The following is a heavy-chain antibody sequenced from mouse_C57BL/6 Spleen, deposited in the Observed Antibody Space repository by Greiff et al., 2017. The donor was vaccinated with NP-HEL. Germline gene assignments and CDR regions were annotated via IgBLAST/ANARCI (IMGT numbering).Heavy chain of an antibody. CDR2: FHPYNDDT. V-gene: IGHV1-47*01. J-gene: IGHJ1*03. Sequence: LVESGAELVKPGASVKMSCKASGYTFTTYPIEWMKQNHGKSLEWIGNFHPYNDDTKYNEKFKGKATLTVEKSSSTVYLELSRLTSDDSAVYYCARIYDGKGERYFDVWGTGTTVTVSS. CDR3: ARIYDGKGERYFDV. CDR1: GYTFTTYP. D-gene: IGHD2-3*01.